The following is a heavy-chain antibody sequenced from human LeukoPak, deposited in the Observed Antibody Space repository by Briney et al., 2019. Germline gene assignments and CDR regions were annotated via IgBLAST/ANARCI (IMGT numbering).Heavy chain of an antibody. CDR2: ISSNGGST. D-gene: IGHD3-22*01. Sequence: GGSLRLSCSASGFTFSSYAMHWVRQAPGKGLEYVSAISSNGGSTYYADSVKGRFTISRDNSKNTLCLQMSSLRAEDTAVYYCVKDRVITMIVGDLRDWGQGTLVTVSS. V-gene: IGHV3-64D*06. CDR1: GFTFSSYA. CDR3: VKDRVITMIVGDLRD. J-gene: IGHJ4*02.